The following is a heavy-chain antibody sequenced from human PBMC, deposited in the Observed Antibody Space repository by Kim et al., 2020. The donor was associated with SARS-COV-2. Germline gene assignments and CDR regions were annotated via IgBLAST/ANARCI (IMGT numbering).Heavy chain of an antibody. CDR3: ARSGYYGSGTYLDY. D-gene: IGHD3-10*01. J-gene: IGHJ4*02. V-gene: IGHV3-11*06. Sequence: AESVKGRFIISRDNAKNSLYLQMNSLRAEDTAVYYCARSGYYGSGTYLDYWGQGTLVTVSS.